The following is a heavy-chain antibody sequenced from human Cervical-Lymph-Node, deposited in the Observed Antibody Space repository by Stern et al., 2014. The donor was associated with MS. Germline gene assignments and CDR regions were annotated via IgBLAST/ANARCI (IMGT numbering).Heavy chain of an antibody. CDR1: GGSISSGSYY. V-gene: IGHV4-61*02. CDR2: IYTSGST. CDR3: AHSGTDFDL. J-gene: IGHJ2*01. Sequence: VQLEESGPGLVKPSQTLSLTCTVSGGSISSGSYYWSWIRQPAGKGLEWIGRIYTSGSTNYNPSLKSRVTISVDTSKNQFSLKLSSVTAADTAVYYCAHSGTDFDLWGRGTLVTVSS. D-gene: IGHD1-26*01.